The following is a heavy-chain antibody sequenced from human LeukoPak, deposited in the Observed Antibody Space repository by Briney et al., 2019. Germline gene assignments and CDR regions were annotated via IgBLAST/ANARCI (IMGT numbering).Heavy chain of an antibody. CDR1: GYSFTSYW. V-gene: IGHV5-51*01. CDR3: ARRYHSAPSSGWYAGAYYFDY. Sequence: GESLKISCKGSGYSFTSYWIGWVRQMPGKGLEWMGIIYPGDSDTRYSPSFQGQVTISADKSISTAYLQWSSLKASGTAMYYCARRYHSAPSSGWYAGAYYFDYWGQGTLVTVSS. D-gene: IGHD6-19*01. J-gene: IGHJ4*02. CDR2: IYPGDSDT.